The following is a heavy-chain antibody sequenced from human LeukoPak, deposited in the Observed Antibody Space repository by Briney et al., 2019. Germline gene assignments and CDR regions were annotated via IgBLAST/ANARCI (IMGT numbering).Heavy chain of an antibody. Sequence: GASVKVSCKASGGTFSSYAISWVRQAPGQGLEWMGGIIPIFGTANYAQKFQGRVTITADKSTSTAYMELSSLRSEDTAVYYCAREAPIYDILTGYYVRSWFDPWGQGTLVTVSS. V-gene: IGHV1-69*06. CDR3: AREAPIYDILTGYYVRSWFDP. J-gene: IGHJ5*02. D-gene: IGHD3-9*01. CDR1: GGTFSSYA. CDR2: IIPIFGTA.